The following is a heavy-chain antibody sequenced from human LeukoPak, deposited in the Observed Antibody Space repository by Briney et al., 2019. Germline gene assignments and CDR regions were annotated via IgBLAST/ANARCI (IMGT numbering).Heavy chain of an antibody. J-gene: IGHJ4*02. CDR2: IYSGGST. D-gene: IGHD5-12*01. CDR3: ARDSGYDLRPTLDY. Sequence: GGSLRLSCAASGFTVSRYYMSWVRQAPGKGLVWVSVIYSGGSTYHGDSGKGRCTISRDNSKNTLYLQMNSLRAEDTAVYYCARDSGYDLRPTLDYWGQGTLVTVSS. CDR1: GFTVSRYY. V-gene: IGHV3-53*01.